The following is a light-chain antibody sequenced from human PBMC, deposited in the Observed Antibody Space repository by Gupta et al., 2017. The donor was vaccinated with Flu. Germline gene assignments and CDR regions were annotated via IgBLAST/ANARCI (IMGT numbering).Light chain of an antibody. V-gene: IGKV1-5*03. CDR3: QQYNSYWT. Sequence: SVGDRVTITCRASQSISSWLAWYQQKPGKAPKLLIYKASSLESGVPSRFSGSGSGTEFTLTISTLQPDDFATYYCQQYNSYWTFGQGTKVE. J-gene: IGKJ1*01. CDR2: KAS. CDR1: QSISSW.